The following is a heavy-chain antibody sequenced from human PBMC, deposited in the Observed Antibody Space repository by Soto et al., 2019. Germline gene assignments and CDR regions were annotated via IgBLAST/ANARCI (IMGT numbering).Heavy chain of an antibody. CDR2: MYHGGRT. D-gene: IGHD2-8*01. Sequence: SESLSLACTVSGDSVTNYFWSWIRQPPGKGLEWVGHMYHGGRTNYSPSLKSRVTMSLDSSKNQFSLNLSSVTAAATAVYSFGRDPGYCTNGVCPIFGLRGQGVLVNVSS. V-gene: IGHV4-59*02. J-gene: IGHJ4*02. CDR3: GRDPGYCTNGVCPIFGL. CDR1: GDSVTNYF.